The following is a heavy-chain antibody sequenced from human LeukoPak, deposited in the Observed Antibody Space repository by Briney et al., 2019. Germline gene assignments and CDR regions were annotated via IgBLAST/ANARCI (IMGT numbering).Heavy chain of an antibody. V-gene: IGHV4-34*01. D-gene: IGHD3-22*01. CDR2: INHSGST. CDR3: ATEFDMIENY. J-gene: IGHJ4*02. CDR1: GGSFSGYY. Sequence: SETLSLTCAVYGGSFSGYYWSWIRQPPGKGLEWIGEINHSGSTNYNPSLKSRVTISVGTSKNQFSLKLSSVTAADTAVYYCATEFDMIENYWGQGTLVTVSS.